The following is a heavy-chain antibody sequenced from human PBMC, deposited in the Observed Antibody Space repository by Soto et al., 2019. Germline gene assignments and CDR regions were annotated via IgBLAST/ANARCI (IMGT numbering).Heavy chain of an antibody. Sequence: PGGSLRLSCAGSGFSFSTSSMNWVRQAPGKELEWVSSIKTDGTVTQYADSVKGRFTVSRDNAKNTLYLQMNSLRAEDTAVYYCAKDLSWGQCDYWGQGALVTVSS. CDR3: AKDLSWGQCDY. J-gene: IGHJ4*02. CDR2: IKTDGTVT. CDR1: GFSFSTSS. V-gene: IGHV3-74*03. D-gene: IGHD3-16*01.